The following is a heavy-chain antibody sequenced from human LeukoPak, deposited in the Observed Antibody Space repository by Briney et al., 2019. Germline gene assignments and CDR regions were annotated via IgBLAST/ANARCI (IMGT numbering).Heavy chain of an antibody. D-gene: IGHD3-16*01. V-gene: IGHV3-48*03. CDR2: ISGSSTII. CDR1: GFTFSSYE. Sequence: PGGSLRLSCAASGFTFSSYELYWVRQAPGKGLEWISYISGSSTIIKYADSVRGRFTISRDDARESLYLQMSSLRADDTAIYYCGASRQYVGAFDIWGQGTLVTVSS. J-gene: IGHJ3*02. CDR3: GASRQYVGAFDI.